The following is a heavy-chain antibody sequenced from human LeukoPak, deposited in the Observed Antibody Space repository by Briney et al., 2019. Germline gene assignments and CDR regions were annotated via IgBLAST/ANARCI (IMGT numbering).Heavy chain of an antibody. J-gene: IGHJ4*02. CDR1: GGSISNYY. CDR2: IHYSGST. V-gene: IGHV4-59*12. D-gene: IGHD6-19*01. CDR3: ARGTRLIRIAVAGFDY. Sequence: SETLSLTCTVSGGSISNYYWSWIRQPPGKGLEWIGYIHYSGSTKYNLSLKSRVTISVDTSKNQFSLKLSSVTAADTAVYYCARGTRLIRIAVAGFDYWGQGTLVTVSS.